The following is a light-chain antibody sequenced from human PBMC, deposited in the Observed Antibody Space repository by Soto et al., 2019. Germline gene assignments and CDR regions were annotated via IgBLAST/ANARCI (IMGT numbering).Light chain of an antibody. J-gene: IGKJ2*01. V-gene: IGKV2-30*01. CDR3: MQGTHWPWGRYT. Sequence: DVVMTQSPLSLPVTLGQPASISCRSSQSLVYSDGNTYLNWFQQRPGQSPRRLIYKVSNRDSGVPDRFSGSGSGTDFTLKISRVEAEDLGVYYCMQGTHWPWGRYTFGQGTKVDIK. CDR2: KVS. CDR1: QSLVYSDGNTY.